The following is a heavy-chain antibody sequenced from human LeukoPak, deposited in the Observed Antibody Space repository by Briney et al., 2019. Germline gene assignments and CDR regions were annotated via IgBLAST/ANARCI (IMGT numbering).Heavy chain of an antibody. D-gene: IGHD6-19*01. V-gene: IGHV3-23*01. CDR3: SNGRTSSGTLQHDY. CDR1: GFTFSSFA. J-gene: IGHJ4*02. CDR2: ISDNSGNT. Sequence: PGGSLGLSCAASGFTFSSFAMSWVRQAPGQGLEWVSAISDNSGNTYYADSVKGRFTIPRDNSENTLYLQMNSLRAEDTALYYCSNGRTSSGTLQHDYWGQGTLVTVSS.